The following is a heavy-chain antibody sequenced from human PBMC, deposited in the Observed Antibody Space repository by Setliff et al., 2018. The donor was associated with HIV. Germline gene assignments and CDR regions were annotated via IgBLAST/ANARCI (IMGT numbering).Heavy chain of an antibody. D-gene: IGHD3-22*01. Sequence: PSETLSLTCTVSGGSISSGGYYWSWVRQPPGKGLEWIATIHHSGTTYYNPSLKSLVTISVDTSKNHFSLNVNSVTAADTAVYSCARYVSSGFYFDFWGQGTLVTVSS. CDR1: GGSISSGGYY. V-gene: IGHV4-39*02. CDR3: ARYVSSGFYFDF. CDR2: IHHSGTT. J-gene: IGHJ4*02.